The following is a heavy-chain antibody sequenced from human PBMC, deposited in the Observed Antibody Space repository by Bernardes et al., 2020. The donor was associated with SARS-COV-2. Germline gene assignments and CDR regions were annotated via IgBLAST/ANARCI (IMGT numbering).Heavy chain of an antibody. V-gene: IGHV1-2*02. J-gene: IGHJ6*02. CDR2: INPNSGGT. CDR1: GYTFTGYY. Sequence: ASVKVSCKASGYTFTGYYMHWVRQAPGQGLEWMGWINPNSGGTNYAQKFQGRVTMTRDTSISTAYMELSRLRSDDTAVYYCATKGGIAARSGYYYGMDVWGQGTLVTVSS. CDR3: ATKGGIAARSGYYYGMDV. D-gene: IGHD6-6*01.